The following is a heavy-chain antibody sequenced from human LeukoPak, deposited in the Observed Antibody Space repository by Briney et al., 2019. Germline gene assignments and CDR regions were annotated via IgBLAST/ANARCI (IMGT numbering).Heavy chain of an antibody. J-gene: IGHJ4*02. Sequence: GGSLRLSRAASGFTFSSYAMSWVRQAPGKGLEWVSAISGSGGSTYYADSVKGRFTISRDNSKNTLYLQMNNLRAEDTAVYYCAKDRDSSGYLDYWGQGTLVTVSS. CDR3: AKDRDSSGYLDY. V-gene: IGHV3-23*01. CDR1: GFTFSSYA. D-gene: IGHD3-22*01. CDR2: ISGSGGST.